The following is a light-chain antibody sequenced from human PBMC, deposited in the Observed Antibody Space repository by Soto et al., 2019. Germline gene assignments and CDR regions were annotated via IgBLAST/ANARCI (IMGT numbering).Light chain of an antibody. Sequence: DIVMTQSPDSLAVSLGERATINCKSSQSVLYSSNNKNYLAWYQQKPGQPPKLLIYWASTRKSGVPDRFSGXGSXXXXXXXXXXXXXXXVAVYYCQQYYSTPPTFGGXXKVEIK. V-gene: IGKV4-1*01. CDR3: QQYYSTPPT. CDR2: WAS. J-gene: IGKJ4*01. CDR1: QSVLYSSNNKNY.